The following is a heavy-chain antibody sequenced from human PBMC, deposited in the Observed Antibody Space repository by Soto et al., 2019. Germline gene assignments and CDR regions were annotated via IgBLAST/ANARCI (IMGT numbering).Heavy chain of an antibody. CDR1: GFTFSNYW. CDR2: INSDGSST. Sequence: EVQLVESGGALVQPGGSLRLSCAASGFTFSNYWMHWVRQAPGKGLVWVSRINSDGSSTSYADSVKGRFTISRDNAKNTRDLQTNSLRAEDTAVYYCAWYQSYYGSGSGNYWGQGTLVTVSS. D-gene: IGHD3-10*01. J-gene: IGHJ4*02. CDR3: AWYQSYYGSGSGNY. V-gene: IGHV3-74*01.